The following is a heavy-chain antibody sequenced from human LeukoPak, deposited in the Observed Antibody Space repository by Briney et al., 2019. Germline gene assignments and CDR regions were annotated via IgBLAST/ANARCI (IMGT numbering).Heavy chain of an antibody. J-gene: IGHJ3*02. Sequence: GGSLRLSCAASGFTFSYYGMHWVRQAPSKGLEWVAVISYDGSNKYYADSVKGRFTISRDNAKNSLYLQMNSLRAEDMALYYCAKGRDYYDSSGYYDAFDIWGQGTMVTVSS. CDR3: AKGRDYYDSSGYYDAFDI. D-gene: IGHD3-22*01. V-gene: IGHV3-30*18. CDR2: ISYDGSNK. CDR1: GFTFSYYG.